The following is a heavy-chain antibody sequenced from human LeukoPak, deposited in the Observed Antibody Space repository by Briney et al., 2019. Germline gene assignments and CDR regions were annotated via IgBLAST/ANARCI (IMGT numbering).Heavy chain of an antibody. CDR3: ARDVSAIVVVPAPLGY. Sequence: GASVKVSCKASGYTFTGYYMHWVRQAPGQGLEWMGWINPNSGGTNYAQKFQGRVTMTRDTSISTAYMELSRLRSDDTAVYYCARDVSAIVVVPAPLGYWGQGTLVTVSS. CDR1: GYTFTGYY. V-gene: IGHV1-2*02. CDR2: INPNSGGT. D-gene: IGHD2-2*01. J-gene: IGHJ4*02.